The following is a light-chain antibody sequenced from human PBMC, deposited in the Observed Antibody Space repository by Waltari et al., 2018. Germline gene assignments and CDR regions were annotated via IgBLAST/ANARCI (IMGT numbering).Light chain of an antibody. CDR2: GAS. V-gene: IGKV3-15*01. CDR3: QHLRT. J-gene: IGKJ4*01. Sequence: EIMMTQSPATLSVSPGERATLSCRASQSVSSNLAWYQQKPGQAPRLLIYGASTRATGIPARFSGSGSGTEFTLTISSLQSEDFAVYYCQHLRTFGGGTKVEIK. CDR1: QSVSSN.